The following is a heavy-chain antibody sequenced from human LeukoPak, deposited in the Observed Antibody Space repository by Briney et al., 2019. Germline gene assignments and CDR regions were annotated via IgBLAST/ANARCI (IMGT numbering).Heavy chain of an antibody. J-gene: IGHJ4*02. CDR1: GFTFSSYA. CDR3: ASGEY. Sequence: GGSLRLSCAASGFTFSSYAMSWVRQAPGKGLVWVSRINSDGSNTSYADSVKGRFTISRDNAKNTLYLQMNNLRAEDTAVYYCASGEYWGQGTLVTVSS. D-gene: IGHD7-27*01. CDR2: INSDGSNT. V-gene: IGHV3-74*01.